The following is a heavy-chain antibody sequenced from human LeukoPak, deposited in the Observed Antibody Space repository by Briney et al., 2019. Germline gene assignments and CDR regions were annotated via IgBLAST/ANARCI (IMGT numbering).Heavy chain of an antibody. CDR1: GDSVSNCY. CDR3: ARSDSSSSVVLGSYYGMDV. Sequence: PSETLSLTCTVSGDSVSNCYWSWIRQPPGKRLEWIGCIYYSESATYNPSLKSRVTISLDTSKNQFFLKLSSVTAADTAVYYCARSDSSSSVVLGSYYGMDVWGQGTTVTVCS. J-gene: IGHJ6*02. CDR2: IYYSESA. D-gene: IGHD6-6*01. V-gene: IGHV4-59*02.